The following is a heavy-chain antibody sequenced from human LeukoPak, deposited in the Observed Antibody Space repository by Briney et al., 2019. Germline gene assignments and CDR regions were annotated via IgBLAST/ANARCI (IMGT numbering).Heavy chain of an antibody. J-gene: IGHJ4*02. CDR2: IYYSGST. CDR1: GGSISSGGYY. D-gene: IGHD6-13*01. Sequence: SETLSLTCTVSGGSISSGGYYWSWIRQHPGKGLEWIGYIYYSGSTYYNPPLKSRVTISVDTSKNQFSLKLSSVTAADTAVYYCARISLAAAGKGLDYWGQGTLVTVSS. V-gene: IGHV4-31*03. CDR3: ARISLAAAGKGLDY.